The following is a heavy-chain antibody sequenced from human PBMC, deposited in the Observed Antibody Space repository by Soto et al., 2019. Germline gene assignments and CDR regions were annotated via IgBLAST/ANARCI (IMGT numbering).Heavy chain of an antibody. V-gene: IGHV4-30-4*01. J-gene: IGHJ4*02. D-gene: IGHD1-26*01. Sequence: QVQLQESGPGLVKPSQTMSLTCIVSGGSISSGEYYWSWIRQPPGMGLEWIGFIYYSGSTYYNLSLKSRVTISVDTSKNQFSLKVNSVTAADTAVYYCARHSGNYPEFIDYWGQGTLVTVSS. CDR1: GGSISSGEYY. CDR2: IYYSGST. CDR3: ARHSGNYPEFIDY.